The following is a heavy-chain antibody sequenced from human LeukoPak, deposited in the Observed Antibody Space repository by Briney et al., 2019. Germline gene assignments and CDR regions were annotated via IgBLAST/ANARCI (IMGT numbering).Heavy chain of an antibody. CDR3: ARALMRGTAMAPYNWFDP. Sequence: GASVKVSCKASVGTFSSYAIGWVRQAPGQGLEWMGGIIPIFGTANYAQEFQGRATLTTHKSTRAAYMAPSRQRSEDAAGYDLARALMRGTAMAPYNWFDPWGQGTLVSVFS. J-gene: IGHJ5*02. CDR1: VGTFSSYA. CDR2: IIPIFGTA. D-gene: IGHD5-18*01. V-gene: IGHV1-69*05.